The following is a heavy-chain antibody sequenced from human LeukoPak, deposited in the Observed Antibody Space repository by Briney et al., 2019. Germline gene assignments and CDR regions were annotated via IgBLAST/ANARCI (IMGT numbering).Heavy chain of an antibody. Sequence: SETLSLTCIVSGYSMSSGFNWGWTRQPPGKGLEWIGSIHHSGSTYHNPSLKSRVTISVDTSKNQFSLKLSSVTAADTAVYYCARGSGSSDYYYVYHWGQGTLVIVSS. D-gene: IGHD3-22*01. J-gene: IGHJ5*02. CDR3: ARGSGSSDYYYVYH. CDR1: GYSMSSGFN. V-gene: IGHV4-38-2*02. CDR2: IHHSGST.